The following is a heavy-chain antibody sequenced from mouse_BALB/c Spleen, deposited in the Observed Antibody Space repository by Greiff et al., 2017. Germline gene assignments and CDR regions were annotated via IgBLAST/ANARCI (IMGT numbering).Heavy chain of an antibody. Sequence: LQQPGSELVRPGASVKLSCTASGYTFTSYWMHWVKQRPGQGLEWIGNIYPGSGSTNYDEMFKSKATLTVDTSSSTAYMQLSSLTSEDSAVYYCTHSDGSYDAMDYWGQGTSVTVSS. V-gene: IGHV1S22*01. CDR3: THSDGSYDAMDY. CDR1: GYTFTSYW. J-gene: IGHJ4*01. D-gene: IGHD1-1*02. CDR2: IYPGSGST.